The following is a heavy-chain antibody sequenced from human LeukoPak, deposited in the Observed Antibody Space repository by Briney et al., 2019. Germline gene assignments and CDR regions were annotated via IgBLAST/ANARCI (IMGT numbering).Heavy chain of an antibody. CDR1: GFTFSDYS. V-gene: IGHV3-21*01. CDR2: TTSSSSYI. J-gene: IGHJ4*02. Sequence: GGSLRLSCAASGFTFSDYSMNWVRQAPGEGLEWVSSTTSSSSYIYYADSVKGRFTISRDNAKNSLYLQMNSLGAEDTAVYYCARVKSTTDLDYWGQGTLVTVSS. CDR3: ARVKSTTDLDY. D-gene: IGHD4-17*01.